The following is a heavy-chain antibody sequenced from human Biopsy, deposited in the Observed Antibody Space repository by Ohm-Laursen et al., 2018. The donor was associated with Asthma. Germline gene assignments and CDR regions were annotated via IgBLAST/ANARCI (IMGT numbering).Heavy chain of an antibody. V-gene: IGHV3-30*03. CDR1: GFTFSSYG. CDR2: ISYDGSNK. J-gene: IGHJ4*02. Sequence: SLRLSCTASGFTFSSYGMHWVRQAPGKGLEWVAVISYDGSNKYYADSVKGRFTISRDNSKNTLYLQMNNLRGDDTAEYYCARDMNRDGWYFDYWGQGTLVTVSS. D-gene: IGHD5-24*01. CDR3: ARDMNRDGWYFDY.